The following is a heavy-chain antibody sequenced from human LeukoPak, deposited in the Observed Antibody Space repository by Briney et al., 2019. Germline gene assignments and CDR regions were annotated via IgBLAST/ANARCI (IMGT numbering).Heavy chain of an antibody. V-gene: IGHV4-4*02. CDR2: SYRTGNT. D-gene: IGHD6-6*01. CDR3: ARDRSVGVLPAPPFDF. J-gene: IGHJ4*02. Sequence: SGTLSLTCAVSGGSINSSNWWSWVRQRPGKGLEWIGESYRTGNTNYNPSLKSRVTISADTSKNQFSLTLTSVTAADTAVYYCARDRSVGVLPAPPFDFWGQGTLVTVSS. CDR1: GGSINSSNW.